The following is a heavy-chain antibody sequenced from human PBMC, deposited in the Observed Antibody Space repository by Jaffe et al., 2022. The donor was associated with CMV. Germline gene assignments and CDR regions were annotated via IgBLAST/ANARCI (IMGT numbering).Heavy chain of an antibody. J-gene: IGHJ2*01. CDR3: ARDEGDFGLGGVYFDL. CDR2: IYYSGST. V-gene: IGHV4-59*01. Sequence: QVQLQESGPGLVKPSETLSLTCTVSGGSISSYYWSWIRQPPGKGLEWIGYIYYSGSTNYNPSLKSRVTISVDTSKNQFSLKLSSVTAADTAVYYCARDEGDFGLGGVYFDLWGRGTLVTVSS. D-gene: IGHD3-16*01. CDR1: GGSISSYY.